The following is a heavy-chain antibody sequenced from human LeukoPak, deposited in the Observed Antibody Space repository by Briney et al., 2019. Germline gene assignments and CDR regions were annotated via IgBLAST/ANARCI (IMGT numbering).Heavy chain of an antibody. J-gene: IGHJ5*02. V-gene: IGHV1-8*03. Sequence: ASVKVSCKASGYTFTSYDINWVRQATGQGLEWMGWMNPNSGNTGYAQKFQGRVTITRNTSISTAYMELSSLRSEDTAVYYCARLPHCGSDCYPNWFDPWGQGTLVTVSS. D-gene: IGHD2-21*02. CDR3: ARLPHCGSDCYPNWFDP. CDR2: MNPNSGNT. CDR1: GYTFTSYD.